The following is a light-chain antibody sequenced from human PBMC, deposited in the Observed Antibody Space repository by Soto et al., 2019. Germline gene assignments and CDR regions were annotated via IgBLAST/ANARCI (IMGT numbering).Light chain of an antibody. CDR3: QQRSNWIT. V-gene: IGKV3-11*01. J-gene: IGKJ5*01. CDR1: QSVSSY. Sequence: EIVLTQSPASLSLSPGERATLSCRASQSVSSYLAWYQQKPGQAPRLLIYDASNRATGIPARFSGSGSGTDFTLTINSLEPEDFAVYYCQQRSNWITFGQGTRLE. CDR2: DAS.